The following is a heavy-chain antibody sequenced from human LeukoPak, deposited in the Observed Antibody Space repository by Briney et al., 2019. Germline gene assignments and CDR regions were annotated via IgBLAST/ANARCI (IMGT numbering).Heavy chain of an antibody. CDR3: AREWTGSHFDY. V-gene: IGHV1-69*05. Sequence: SVKVSCKASGYTFTGYYMHWVRQAPGQGLEWMGRIIPIFGTANYAQKFQGRVTITTDESTSTAYMELSSLRSEDTAVYYCAREWTGSHFDYWGQGTLVTVSS. CDR1: GYTFTGYY. J-gene: IGHJ4*02. D-gene: IGHD1-14*01. CDR2: IIPIFGTA.